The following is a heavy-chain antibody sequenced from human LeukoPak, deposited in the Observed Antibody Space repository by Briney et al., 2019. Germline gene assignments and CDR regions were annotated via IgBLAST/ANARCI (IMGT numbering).Heavy chain of an antibody. D-gene: IGHD3-3*01. CDR2: IWYDGSNK. CDR1: GFTFSSYG. V-gene: IGHV3-33*01. J-gene: IGHJ6*03. CDR3: ARPLNTIFGVWDYYYMDV. Sequence: GGSLRLSCAASGFTFSSYGMHWVRQAPGKGLEWVAVIWYDGSNKYYADSVKGRFTISRDNSKNTLYLQMNSLRAEDTAVYYCARPLNTIFGVWDYYYMDVWGKGTTVTVSS.